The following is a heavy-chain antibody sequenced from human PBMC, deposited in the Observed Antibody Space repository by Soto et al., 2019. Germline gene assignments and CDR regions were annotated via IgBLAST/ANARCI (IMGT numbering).Heavy chain of an antibody. J-gene: IGHJ4*02. D-gene: IGHD2-21*02. V-gene: IGHV1-3*01. CDR3: ARSIVVVTALDY. CDR2: INAGNGNT. Sequence: AASVKVSCKASGYTFTSYAMHWVRQAPGQRLEWMGWINAGNGNTKYSQKFQGRVTITRDTSASTAYMELSSLGSEDTAVYYCARSIVVVTALDYWGQGTLVTVSS. CDR1: GYTFTSYA.